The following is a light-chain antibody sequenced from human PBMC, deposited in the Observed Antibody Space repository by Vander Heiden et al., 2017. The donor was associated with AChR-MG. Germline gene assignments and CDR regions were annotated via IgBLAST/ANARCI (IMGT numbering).Light chain of an antibody. J-gene: IGLJ2*01. V-gene: IGLV2-8*01. CDR3: SSYAGSNNLK. CDR1: SSDVGVYNY. Sequence: QSALTQPPSASGSPGQSVTISCTGTSSDVGVYNYASWYQQPPGKATRLMIYEVSKRPSGVPDRFSGSKSGNTASLTVSGLQAEDEADYYCSSYAGSNNLKFGGGTRLTVL. CDR2: EVS.